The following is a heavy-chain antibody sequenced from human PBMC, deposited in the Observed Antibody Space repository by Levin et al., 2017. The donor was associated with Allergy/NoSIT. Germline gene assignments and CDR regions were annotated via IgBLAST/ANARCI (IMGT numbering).Heavy chain of an antibody. J-gene: IGHJ4*02. V-gene: IGHV3-30*04. CDR3: ARDPGYCSGGSCYSRFDY. CDR2: ISYDGSKK. D-gene: IGHD2-15*01. Sequence: GGSLRLSCAASGFTFSTYAMHWVRQAPGKGLEWVAIISYDGSKKYYADSVKGRFTISRDNSMNTLYLQMNSLRAEDTAVYYCARDPGYCSGGSCYSRFDYWGQGTLVTVSS. CDR1: GFTFSTYA.